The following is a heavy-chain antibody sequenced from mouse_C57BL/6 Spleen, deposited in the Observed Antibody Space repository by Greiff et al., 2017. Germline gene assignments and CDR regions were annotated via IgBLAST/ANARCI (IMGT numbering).Heavy chain of an antibody. V-gene: IGHV1-72*01. CDR2: IDPNSGGT. Sequence: VQLQQPGAELVKPGASVKLPCKASGYTFTSYWMHWVKQRPGRGLEWIGRIDPNSGGTKYNEKFKSKATLTVDKPSSTAYMQLSSLTSEDSAVYYCATNWDVDDWYFDVWCTGTTVTVSS. J-gene: IGHJ1*03. CDR1: GYTFTSYW. D-gene: IGHD4-1*02. CDR3: ATNWDVDDWYFDV.